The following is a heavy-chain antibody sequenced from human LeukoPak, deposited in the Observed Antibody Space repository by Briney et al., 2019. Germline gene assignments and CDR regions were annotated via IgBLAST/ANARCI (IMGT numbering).Heavy chain of an antibody. CDR2: INHSGST. CDR3: ARRRTVTTALGYYYYYMDV. CDR1: GGSFSGYY. Sequence: PSQTLSLTCAVYGGSFSGYYWSWIRQPPGKGLERIGEINHSGSTNYNPSLKSRVTISVDTSKNQFSLKLSSVTAADTAVYYCARRRTVTTALGYYYYYMDVWGKGTTVTVSS. J-gene: IGHJ6*03. V-gene: IGHV4-34*01. D-gene: IGHD4-11*01.